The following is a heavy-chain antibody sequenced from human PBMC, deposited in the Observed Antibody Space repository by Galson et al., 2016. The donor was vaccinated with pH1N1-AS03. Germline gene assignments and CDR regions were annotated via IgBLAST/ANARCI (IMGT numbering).Heavy chain of an antibody. D-gene: IGHD4-17*01. CDR2: INHSGST. V-gene: IGHV4-34*01. J-gene: IGHJ4*02. CDR1: GGSFGGYY. CDR3: ASHGDYFAGRDY. Sequence: SETLSLTCGVYGGSFGGYYWSWIRQPPGKGLEWIGEINHSGSTNYNPSLKSRVTISRDTSKKQFSLNLSSVTAADTAVYYCASHGDYFAGRDYWGQGTLVTVSS.